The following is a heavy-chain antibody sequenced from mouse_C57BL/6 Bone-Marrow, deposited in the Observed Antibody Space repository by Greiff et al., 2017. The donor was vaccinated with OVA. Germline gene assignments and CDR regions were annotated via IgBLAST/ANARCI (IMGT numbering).Heavy chain of an antibody. V-gene: IGHV1-9*01. Sequence: QVQLQQPGAELMKPGASVKLSCKATGYTFTGYWIEWVKQRPGHGLEWIGEILPGSGSTKYNEKFKGKATLTADTSSNTAYMQLSSLTTEDSAIFYCAIGNWDPGSFDYWGQGTTLTVSS. CDR1: GYTFTGYW. D-gene: IGHD4-1*01. CDR3: AIGNWDPGSFDY. J-gene: IGHJ2*01. CDR2: ILPGSGST.